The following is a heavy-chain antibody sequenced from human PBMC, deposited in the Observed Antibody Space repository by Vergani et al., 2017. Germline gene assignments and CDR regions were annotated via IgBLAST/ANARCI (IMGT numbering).Heavy chain of an antibody. V-gene: IGHV2-70*17. Sequence: QVTMWESGPALVRPTQTLTLTCTFSGCSLSSDGMSVGWIRQPPGKGLEWLGRIDWDDDTFYKGSLKTRLTISKASSKDQVVLRMTYMDPLDSGTYYCARIDADTAGYVFDHWRQGARVTVSS. J-gene: IGHJ4*02. CDR2: IDWDDDT. CDR3: ARIDADTAGYVFDH. CDR1: GCSLSSDGMS. D-gene: IGHD3-9*01.